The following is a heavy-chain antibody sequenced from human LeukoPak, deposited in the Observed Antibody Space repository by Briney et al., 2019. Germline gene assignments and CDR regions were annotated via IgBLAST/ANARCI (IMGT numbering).Heavy chain of an antibody. V-gene: IGHV4-59*01. CDR1: GGXISTYD. D-gene: IGHD5-12*01. Sequence: SETLSLTCTVSGGXISTYDCSWIRQPPGKGLEWIGYIYYSGSTNYNPSLKSRVTISMDTSKNQFSLRLNSVTAADTAVYYCARDGTVATNWFDPWGQGTLVAVSS. J-gene: IGHJ5*02. CDR2: IYYSGST. CDR3: ARDGTVATNWFDP.